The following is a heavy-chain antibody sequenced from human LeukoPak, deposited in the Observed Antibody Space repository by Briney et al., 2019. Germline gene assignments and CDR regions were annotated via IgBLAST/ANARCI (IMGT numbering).Heavy chain of an antibody. V-gene: IGHV4-59*08. CDR1: GGSISSHY. D-gene: IGHD2/OR15-2a*01. CDR3: ARRNHGDWLDP. Sequence: SETLSLTCTVSGGSISSHYWSWIRQPPGKGLEWIAFIYYSGSTNYNSSLKSRVTISVDTSKNQFSLKLSSVTAADTAVYYCARRNHGDWLDPWGQGTLVTVSS. CDR2: IYYSGST. J-gene: IGHJ5*02.